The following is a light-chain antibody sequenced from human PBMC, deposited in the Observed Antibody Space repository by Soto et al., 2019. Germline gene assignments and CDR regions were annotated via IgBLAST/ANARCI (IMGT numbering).Light chain of an antibody. V-gene: IGKV3-20*01. J-gene: IGKJ4*01. CDR2: GTS. Sequence: EIVLTQSPGTLSLSPGDRATLSCRASQSLSSIYFAWYQQKPGQAPRLLIYGTSIRATGIPDRFSGSGSGTDFPLTITTLEPEDFAVYYCQQCGSSPPPFGGGTKVEIK. CDR3: QQCGSSPPP. CDR1: QSLSSIY.